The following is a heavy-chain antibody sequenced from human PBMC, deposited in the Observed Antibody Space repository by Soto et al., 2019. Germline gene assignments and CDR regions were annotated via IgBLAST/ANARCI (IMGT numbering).Heavy chain of an antibody. Sequence: EASVKVSCKASGYAFTGYYMHWVRQAPGQGLEWMGWINPNSGGTNYAQKFQGWVTMTRDTSISTAYMELSRLRSDDTAVYYCARVLGPVVTYYYDSSGYPPSDYGMDVWGQGTTVTVSS. D-gene: IGHD3-22*01. CDR2: INPNSGGT. J-gene: IGHJ6*02. V-gene: IGHV1-2*04. CDR1: GYAFTGYY. CDR3: ARVLGPVVTYYYDSSGYPPSDYGMDV.